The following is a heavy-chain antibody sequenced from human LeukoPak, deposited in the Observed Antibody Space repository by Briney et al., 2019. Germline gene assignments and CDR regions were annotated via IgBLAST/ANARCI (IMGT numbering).Heavy chain of an antibody. J-gene: IGHJ4*02. Sequence: PGGSLRLSCAASGFTFSSYAMSWVRQAPGKGLEWVSAISGSGGSTYYADSVKGRFTISRDNSKNTLYLQMNSLRAEDTAVYYCAKARYYYDSSGYYYHEFDYWGQGTLVTVSS. V-gene: IGHV3-23*01. D-gene: IGHD3-22*01. CDR3: AKARYYYDSSGYYYHEFDY. CDR1: GFTFSSYA. CDR2: ISGSGGST.